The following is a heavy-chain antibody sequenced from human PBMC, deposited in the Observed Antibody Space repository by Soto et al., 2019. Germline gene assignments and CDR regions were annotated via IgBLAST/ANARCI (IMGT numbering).Heavy chain of an antibody. J-gene: IGHJ4*02. V-gene: IGHV4-59*01. CDR2: ISYTGST. D-gene: IGHD5-12*01. CDR1: GGSISNYY. Sequence: PSETLSLTCTVSGGSISNYYWSWFRQPPGKGLEWIGYISYTGSTNYSPSLKSRLTISVDTSKNQFSLNLSSVTAADTAVYYCARASGYDSRYFDYWGQGTLVTVSS. CDR3: ARASGYDSRYFDY.